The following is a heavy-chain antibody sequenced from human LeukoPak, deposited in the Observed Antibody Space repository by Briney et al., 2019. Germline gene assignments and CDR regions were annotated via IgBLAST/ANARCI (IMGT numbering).Heavy chain of an antibody. CDR1: SGSLSTSNYY. CDR2: IFYSGST. D-gene: IGHD3-22*01. CDR3: AKSNGYGLIGI. Sequence: SETLSLTCTVSSGSLSTSNYYWGWVRQPPGRALEWIGNIFYSGSTYYSPSLKSRLTISLDTSRNQFSLKLNSVTAADTAVYYCAKSNGYGLIGIWGQGTMVTVSS. J-gene: IGHJ3*02. V-gene: IGHV4-39*07.